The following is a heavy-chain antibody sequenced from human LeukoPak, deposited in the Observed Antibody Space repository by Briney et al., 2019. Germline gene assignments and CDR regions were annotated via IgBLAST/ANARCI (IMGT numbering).Heavy chain of an antibody. D-gene: IGHD4-17*01. Sequence: PSETLSLTCTVSGGSISSSSYYWGWIRQPPGKGLEWIGSIYYSGSTYYNPSLKSRVTMSVDTSKNQFSLNLSSVTAADTAMYYCARASTVTTWSLGYWGQGILVTVSS. CDR3: ARASTVTTWSLGY. V-gene: IGHV4-39*07. CDR1: GGSISSSSYY. J-gene: IGHJ4*02. CDR2: IYYSGST.